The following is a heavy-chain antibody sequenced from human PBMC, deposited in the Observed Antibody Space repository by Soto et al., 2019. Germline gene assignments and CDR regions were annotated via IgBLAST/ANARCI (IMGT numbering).Heavy chain of an antibody. D-gene: IGHD3-10*01. CDR1: GFTFSSYG. Sequence: EVQLLESGGGLVQPGGSLRLSCAASGFTFSSYGMTWVRQAPGKGLEWVSSLSRNAGSTYYADSVKGRFTISRDNSKNTLYLQMNSLRAEDTAVYYCAKRLTMVRGVTFYYGMDVWGQGTTVTVSS. CDR2: LSRNAGST. CDR3: AKRLTMVRGVTFYYGMDV. J-gene: IGHJ6*02. V-gene: IGHV3-23*01.